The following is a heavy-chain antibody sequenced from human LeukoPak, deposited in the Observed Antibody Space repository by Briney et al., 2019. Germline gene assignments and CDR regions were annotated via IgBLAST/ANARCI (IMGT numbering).Heavy chain of an antibody. CDR3: AAIRYCSGGSCSEL. J-gene: IGHJ4*02. CDR2: ISAYNGNT. V-gene: IGHV1-18*01. Sequence: GASVKVSCKASGYTFTSYGISWVRQAPGQGLEWMGWISAYNGNTNYAQKLQGRVTMTTDTSTSTAYMELRSLSSDDTAVYYCAAIRYCSGGSCSELWGQGTLVTVSS. CDR1: GYTFTSYG. D-gene: IGHD2-15*01.